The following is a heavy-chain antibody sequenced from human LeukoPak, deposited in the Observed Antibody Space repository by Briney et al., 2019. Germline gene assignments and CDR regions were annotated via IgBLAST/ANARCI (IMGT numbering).Heavy chain of an antibody. D-gene: IGHD1-14*01. V-gene: IGHV3-23*01. CDR2: ISGSGGST. J-gene: IGHJ6*02. Sequence: GGSLRLSCVASGFTFSSYAMSWVRQTPGKGLEWVSAISGSGGSTYYADSVKGRFTISRDNSKNTLFLQMNSLRAEDTAPYYCAKVSGGGLYYDGMDVWGQGTTVTVSS. CDR3: AKVSGGGLYYDGMDV. CDR1: GFTFSSYA.